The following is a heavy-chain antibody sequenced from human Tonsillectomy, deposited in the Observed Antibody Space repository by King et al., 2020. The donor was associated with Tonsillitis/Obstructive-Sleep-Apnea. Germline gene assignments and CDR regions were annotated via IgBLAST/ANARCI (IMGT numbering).Heavy chain of an antibody. CDR3: ARDKVMGATFFDY. V-gene: IGHV3-7*01. CDR1: GFTFSTYW. Sequence: QLVQSGGGLVQPGGSLRLSCAASGFTFSTYWMSWVRQAPGKGLEWVANIKQDGGEIYYVDSVKGRFTISRDNAKNSLYLQMNSLRAEDTAVYYCARDKVMGATFFDYWGQGTLVTVSS. CDR2: IKQDGGEI. D-gene: IGHD1-26*01. J-gene: IGHJ4*02.